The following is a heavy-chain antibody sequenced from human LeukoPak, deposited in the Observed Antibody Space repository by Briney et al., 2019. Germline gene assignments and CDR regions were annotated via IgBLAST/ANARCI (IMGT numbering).Heavy chain of an antibody. D-gene: IGHD3-10*01. V-gene: IGHV4-38-2*01. J-gene: IGHJ4*02. CDR2: IYYSGST. Sequence: GSLRLSCAASGFTFSDHYMSWIRQPPGKGLECIGSIYYSGSTYYNPSLKSRVTISVDTSKNQFSLKLSSVTAADTAVYYCARKYYYGSGNYIVGGYFDSWGQGTLVTVSS. CDR3: ARKYYYGSGNYIVGGYFDS. CDR1: GFTFSDHY.